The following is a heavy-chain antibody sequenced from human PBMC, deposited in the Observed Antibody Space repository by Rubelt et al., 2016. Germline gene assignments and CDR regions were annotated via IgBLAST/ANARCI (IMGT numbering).Heavy chain of an antibody. V-gene: IGHV3-7*01. CDR2: IMKDGSVQ. Sequence: EVQLVESGGGLEQPGGSLRLSCAATGFNFGNTYMNWVRQAPGGGLEWVANIMKDGSVQYYVDSVKDRFTVSSASTKGPSVFPLAPCSRSTSESTAALGCLVKDYF. CDR1: GFNFGNTY. J-gene: IGHJ4*01. CDR3: LGCLVKDYF. D-gene: IGHD6-25*01.